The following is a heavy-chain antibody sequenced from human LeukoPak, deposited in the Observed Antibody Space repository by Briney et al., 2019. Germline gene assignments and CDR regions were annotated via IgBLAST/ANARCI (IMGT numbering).Heavy chain of an antibody. Sequence: SETLSLTCAVSGYSITNNYWWGWIRQTPGRGPEWIGSLHHSGSTSYNPSLKSRVTISVDTSKNQFSLRLSSVTAADTAVYYCARVGGDDSTGHYSVDYWGQGTLVTVSS. D-gene: IGHD3-22*01. J-gene: IGHJ4*02. CDR1: GYSITNNYW. V-gene: IGHV4-38-2*01. CDR2: LHHSGST. CDR3: ARVGGDDSTGHYSVDY.